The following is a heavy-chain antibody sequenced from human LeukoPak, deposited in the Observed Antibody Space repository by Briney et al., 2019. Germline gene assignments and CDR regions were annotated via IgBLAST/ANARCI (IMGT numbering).Heavy chain of an antibody. CDR1: GFTFSYYG. D-gene: IGHD6-6*01. V-gene: IGHV3-30*02. CDR3: ARAARRIASRPGDYYYYMDV. Sequence: GGSLRLSCAASGFTFSYYGMHWVRQAPGKGLEWVAFIRYDGSDKFYADSVKGRFAISRDTSRKTLYLQMNSLRAEDTAEYYCARAARRIASRPGDYYYYMDVWGKGTTVTVSS. J-gene: IGHJ6*03. CDR2: IRYDGSDK.